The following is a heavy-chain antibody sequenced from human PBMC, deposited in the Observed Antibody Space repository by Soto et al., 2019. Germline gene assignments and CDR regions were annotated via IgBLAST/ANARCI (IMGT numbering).Heavy chain of an antibody. Sequence: ASVKVSCKASGYTFTSYAMHWVRQAPGQRLEWMGWINAGNGNTKYSQKFQGRVTITRDTSASTAYMELSSLRSEDTAVYYCARDLVAPANYYYYYMDVWGKGTTVTVSS. V-gene: IGHV1-3*01. D-gene: IGHD2-2*01. CDR2: INAGNGNT. CDR1: GYTFTSYA. J-gene: IGHJ6*03. CDR3: ARDLVAPANYYYYYMDV.